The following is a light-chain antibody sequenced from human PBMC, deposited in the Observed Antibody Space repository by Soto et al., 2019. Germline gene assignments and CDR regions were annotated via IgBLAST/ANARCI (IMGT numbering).Light chain of an antibody. CDR1: SSDVGNYKY. J-gene: IGLJ1*01. V-gene: IGLV2-14*01. CDR3: FSYTSSGTYV. CDR2: EVS. Sequence: QSALTQPASVSGSPGQSITISCTGTSSDVGNYKYVSWYQQYPGKAPKLMIYEVSNRPSGVSNRFSGSKSGNTASLTISWLQAEDETDYYCFSYTSSGTYVFGTGTKVTVL.